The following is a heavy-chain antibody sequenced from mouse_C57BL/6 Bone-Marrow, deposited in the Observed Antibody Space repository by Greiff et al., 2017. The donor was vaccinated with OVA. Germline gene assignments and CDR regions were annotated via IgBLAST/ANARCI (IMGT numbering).Heavy chain of an antibody. V-gene: IGHV1-82*01. CDR3: ARPYYYGSSPAWFAY. D-gene: IGHD1-1*01. CDR1: GYAFSSSW. CDR2: IYPGDGDT. J-gene: IGHJ3*01. Sequence: QVQLKQSGPELVKPGASVKISCKASGYAFSSSWMNWVKQRPGKGLEWIGRIYPGDGDTNYNGKFKGKATLTADKSSSTAYMQLSSQTSEDSAVYFCARPYYYGSSPAWFAYWGQGTLVTVSA.